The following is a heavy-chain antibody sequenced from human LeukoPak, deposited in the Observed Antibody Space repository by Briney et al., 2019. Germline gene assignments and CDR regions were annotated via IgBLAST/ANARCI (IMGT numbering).Heavy chain of an antibody. Sequence: KPSETLSLTCTVSGGSISSSSYYWGWIRQPPGKGLEWIGSIYYSGSTYYNPSLKSRVTISVDTSKNQFSLKLSSVTAADTAVYYCARHEVSSSHVFDYWGQGTLVTVSS. CDR2: IYYSGST. D-gene: IGHD6-13*01. J-gene: IGHJ4*02. V-gene: IGHV4-39*01. CDR3: ARHEVSSSHVFDY. CDR1: GGSISSSSYY.